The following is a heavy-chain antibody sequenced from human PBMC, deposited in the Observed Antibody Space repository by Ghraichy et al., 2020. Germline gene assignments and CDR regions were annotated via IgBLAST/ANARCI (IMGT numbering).Heavy chain of an antibody. CDR2: ISHDGSKK. V-gene: IGHV3-30*09. J-gene: IGHJ6*02. CDR1: GFSFSTYA. CDR3: ATLTSCLSGVCLDV. Sequence: GGSLRLSCAGSGFSFSTYALHWVRQAPGRGLEWVAVISHDGSKKYYGDSVMGRFAISRDNSNHTLYGRLDNLRVADTAIYYCATLTSCLSGVCLDVWGQGTTVTVSS. D-gene: IGHD2-2*01.